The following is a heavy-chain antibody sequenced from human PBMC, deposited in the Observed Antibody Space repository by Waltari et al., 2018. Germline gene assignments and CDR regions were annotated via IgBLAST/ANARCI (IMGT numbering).Heavy chain of an antibody. CDR3: ARPMWRASWKMGEFDP. J-gene: IGHJ5*02. D-gene: IGHD2-2*01. CDR2: IYSSGST. V-gene: IGHV4-4*07. Sequence: QVQLQESGPGLVKPSETLSLTCIVSGGSISGNYWTWIRQPAGKGLEWIGRIYSSGSTEYNPPPKSRVAMSIDTSKKQFSLKLTPGTVGDTAVYYCARPMWRASWKMGEFDPWGQGTLVPVSS. CDR1: GGSISGNY.